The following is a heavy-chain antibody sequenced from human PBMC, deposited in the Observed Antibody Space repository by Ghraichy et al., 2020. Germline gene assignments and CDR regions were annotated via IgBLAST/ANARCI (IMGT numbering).Heavy chain of an antibody. D-gene: IGHD2-15*01. CDR3: AGRGYCSGGSCLVS. CDR1: GDSITSTYW. Sequence: TLSLTCAVSGDSITSTYWWTWVRQAPGKGLEWIGEIYHSTGSSYNPSLKSRVTISMDKSNNQFSLHLRSVIAADTALYYCAGRGYCSGGSCLVSWGQGTQVSVSS. CDR2: IYHSTGS. V-gene: IGHV4-4*02. J-gene: IGHJ5*02.